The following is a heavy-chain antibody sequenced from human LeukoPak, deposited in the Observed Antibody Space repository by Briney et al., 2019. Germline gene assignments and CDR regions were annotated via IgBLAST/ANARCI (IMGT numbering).Heavy chain of an antibody. CDR3: ARAVVPAAINWFDP. CDR2: INSDGSST. Sequence: PGGSLRLSCAASGFTFSSYWMHWVRQAPGKGLVWVSRINSDGSSTSCADSVKGRFTISRDNAKNTLYLQMNSLRAEDTAVYYCARAVVPAAINWFDPWGQGTLVTVSS. D-gene: IGHD2-2*02. CDR1: GFTFSSYW. V-gene: IGHV3-74*01. J-gene: IGHJ5*02.